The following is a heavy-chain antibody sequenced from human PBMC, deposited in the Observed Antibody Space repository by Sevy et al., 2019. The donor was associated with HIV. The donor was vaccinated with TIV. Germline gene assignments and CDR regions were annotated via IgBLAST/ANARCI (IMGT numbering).Heavy chain of an antibody. V-gene: IGHV4-61*01. CDR1: GGSVSSGNYY. J-gene: IGHJ4*02. CDR2: SYYSGST. Sequence: SETLSLTCTVSGGSVSSGNYYWSWIRQPPGKGLEWIGYSYYSGSTNHNPSLESRVTKTIDTSKNQLSLNLRSGTAADTAVYYCARDNFGYGNYFDYWGQGTLVTVSS. D-gene: IGHD5-18*01. CDR3: ARDNFGYGNYFDY.